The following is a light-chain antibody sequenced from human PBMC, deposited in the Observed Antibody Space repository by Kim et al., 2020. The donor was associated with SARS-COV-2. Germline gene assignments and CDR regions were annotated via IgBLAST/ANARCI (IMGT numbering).Light chain of an antibody. Sequence: SSELTQDPAVSVALEQTVRITCQGDSLRSYYATWYQQKPGQAPILVIYGKNNRPSGIPDRFSGSSSGNTASLTITGTQAGDEADYYCNSRDSNNNVLFGGGTQLTVL. J-gene: IGLJ2*01. CDR2: GKN. CDR1: SLRSYY. CDR3: NSRDSNNNVL. V-gene: IGLV3-19*01.